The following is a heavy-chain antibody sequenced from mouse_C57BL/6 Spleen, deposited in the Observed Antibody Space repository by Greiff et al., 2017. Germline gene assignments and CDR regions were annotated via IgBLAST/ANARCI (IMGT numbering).Heavy chain of an antibody. D-gene: IGHD1-1*01. CDR3: ARESLGYYYSSSEDY. CDR2: IHPNSGST. J-gene: IGHJ2*01. CDR1: GYTFTSYW. Sequence: QVQLQQPGAELVKPGASVKLSCKASGYTFTSYWMHWVKQRPGQGLEWIGMIHPNSGSTNYNEKFKSKATLTVDKSSSTAYMQLSSLTSEDSAVYYYARESLGYYYSSSEDYWGQGTTLTVSS. V-gene: IGHV1-64*01.